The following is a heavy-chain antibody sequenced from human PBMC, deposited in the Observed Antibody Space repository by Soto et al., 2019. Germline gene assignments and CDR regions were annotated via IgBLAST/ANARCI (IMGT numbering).Heavy chain of an antibody. CDR1: GYTFTGYY. D-gene: IGHD3-16*01. J-gene: IGHJ3*02. CDR3: ARDGGLAVPDAFHI. Sequence: ASVKVSCKASGYTFTGYYMHWVRQAPGQGLEWMGWINPNSGGTNYAQKFQGWVTMTRDTSISTAYMELSRLRSDDTAVYFCARDGGLAVPDAFHIWGNGTMVTVSS. V-gene: IGHV1-2*04. CDR2: INPNSGGT.